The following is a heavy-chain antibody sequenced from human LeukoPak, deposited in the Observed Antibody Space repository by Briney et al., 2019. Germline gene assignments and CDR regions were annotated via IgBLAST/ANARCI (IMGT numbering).Heavy chain of an antibody. J-gene: IGHJ6*02. V-gene: IGHV4-59*08. CDR3: ARHVHCSGGSCYRYGMDD. Sequence: SETLSLTCTVSGGSISTFHWSWIRQPPGGGLEWIGFNHNTGSPNYNPSLNSRVTISVDTSKNQFFLKLSSVTAADTAVYYCARHVHCSGGSCYRYGMDDWGQGTTVTVSS. CDR2: NHNTGSP. D-gene: IGHD2-15*01. CDR1: GGSISTFH.